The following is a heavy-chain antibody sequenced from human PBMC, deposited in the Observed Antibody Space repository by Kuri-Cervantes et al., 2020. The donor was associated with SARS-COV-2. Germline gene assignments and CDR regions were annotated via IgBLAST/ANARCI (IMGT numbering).Heavy chain of an antibody. CDR3: AKVQGNGENAFDI. J-gene: IGHJ3*02. Sequence: LSLTCAASGFTFSSYAMHWVRQAPGKGLEWVSAISGSGGSTYYADSVKGRFTISRDNSKNTLYLQMNSLRAEDTAVYYCAKVQGNGENAFDIWGQGTMVTVSS. CDR2: ISGSGGST. CDR1: GFTFSSYA. V-gene: IGHV3-23*01. D-gene: IGHD3-10*01.